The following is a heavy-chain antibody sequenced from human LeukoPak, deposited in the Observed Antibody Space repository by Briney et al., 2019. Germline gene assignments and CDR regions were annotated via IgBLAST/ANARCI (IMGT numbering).Heavy chain of an antibody. V-gene: IGHV3-23*01. Sequence: PGGSLRLSCAASGFTFSSYAMSWVRQAPGKGLEWVSAISGSGGSTYYADSVKGRFTISRDNSKNTLYLQMNSLRAEDTAVYYCAKDPPWEYSSGWYEGYFQHWGQGTLVTVSS. CDR3: AKDPPWEYSSGWYEGYFQH. CDR2: ISGSGGST. D-gene: IGHD6-19*01. CDR1: GFTFSSYA. J-gene: IGHJ1*01.